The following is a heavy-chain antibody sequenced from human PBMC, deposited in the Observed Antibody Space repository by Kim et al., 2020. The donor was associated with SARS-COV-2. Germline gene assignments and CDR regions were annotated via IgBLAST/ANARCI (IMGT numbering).Heavy chain of an antibody. CDR3: VKALGTGDY. CDR1: GFSFTRFP. V-gene: IGHV3-64D*09. J-gene: IGHJ4*02. D-gene: IGHD6-13*01. CDR2: ISDDGSRT. Sequence: GGSLRLSCSASGFSFTRFPMHWVRQVPGKGLEYVSAISDDGSRTYYTDSVKGRFTISRDNSKNTLYLQMSSLRSEDTAIYYCVKALGTGDYWGQGTLVTVSS.